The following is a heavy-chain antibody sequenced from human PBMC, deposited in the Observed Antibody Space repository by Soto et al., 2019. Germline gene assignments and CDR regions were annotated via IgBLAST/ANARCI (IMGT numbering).Heavy chain of an antibody. D-gene: IGHD6-19*01. CDR2: ISGSGGST. CDR3: AKDRIAVARYYYYYGMDV. Sequence: EVQLLESGGGLVQPGGSLRLSCAASGFTFSSYAMSWVRQAPGKGLEWVSAISGSGGSTYYADSVKGRFTISRDNSKNTLHLQMNSLRAEDTAVYYCAKDRIAVARYYYYYGMDVWGQGTTVTVSS. CDR1: GFTFSSYA. V-gene: IGHV3-23*01. J-gene: IGHJ6*02.